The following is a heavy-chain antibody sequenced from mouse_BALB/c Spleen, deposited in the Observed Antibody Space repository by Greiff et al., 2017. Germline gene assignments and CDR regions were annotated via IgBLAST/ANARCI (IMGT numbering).Heavy chain of an antibody. CDR2: INPYNDGT. CDR1: GYTFTSYV. J-gene: IGHJ4*01. V-gene: IGHV1-14*01. Sequence: VQLKESGPELVKPGASVKMSCKASGYTFTSYVMHWVKQKPGQGLEWIGYINPYNDGTKYNEKFKGKATLTSDKSSSTAYMELSSLTSEDSAVYYCAREKGYVNVYYAMDYWGQGTSVTVSS. D-gene: IGHD2-10*02. CDR3: AREKGYVNVYYAMDY.